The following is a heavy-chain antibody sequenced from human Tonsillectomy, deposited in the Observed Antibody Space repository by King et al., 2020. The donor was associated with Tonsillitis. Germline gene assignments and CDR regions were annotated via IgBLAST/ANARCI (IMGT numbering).Heavy chain of an antibody. CDR2: INTNTGNP. J-gene: IGHJ1*01. CDR3: SRDDIMRLDPPLQH. V-gene: IGHV7-4-1*02. CDR1: GYTFTNYA. D-gene: IGHD6-19*01. Sequence: VQLVQSGSELKKPGASVKVSCKASGYTFTNYAMDWVRQAPGQGLEWMGWINTNTGNPTYAQGFTGRFVFSLDTSVSTAYLQISSLKAEDTAVYYCSRDDIMRLDPPLQHWGQGTLVTVSS.